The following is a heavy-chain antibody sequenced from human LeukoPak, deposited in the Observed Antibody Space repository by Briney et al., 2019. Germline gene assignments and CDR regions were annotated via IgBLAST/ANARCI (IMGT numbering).Heavy chain of an antibody. J-gene: IGHJ5*02. D-gene: IGHD3-9*01. CDR2: IYYSGST. CDR3: ARRGSMDYDILTGYYAGWFDP. Sequence: PSQTLSLTCAVPGGSISSGGYSWSWIRQPPGKGLEWIGYIYYSGSTYYNPSLKSRVTISVDRSKNQFSLKLSSVTAADTAVYYCARRGSMDYDILTGYYAGWFDPWGQGTLVTVSS. CDR1: GGSISSGGYS. V-gene: IGHV4-30-2*01.